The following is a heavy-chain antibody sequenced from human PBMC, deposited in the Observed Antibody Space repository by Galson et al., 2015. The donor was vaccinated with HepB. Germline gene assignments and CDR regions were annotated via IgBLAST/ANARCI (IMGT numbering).Heavy chain of an antibody. Sequence: SLRLSCAASGFNFSDYYMTWIRQAPGKGLEWVSHISSSSFTIFYADSVKGRFTISRDNAKKSLYLQMNSLRAEDTAVYYCAKGGGTGDAFEIWGQGTMVTVSS. CDR2: ISSSSFTI. CDR3: AKGGGTGDAFEI. CDR1: GFNFSDYY. V-gene: IGHV3-11*01. D-gene: IGHD7-27*01. J-gene: IGHJ3*02.